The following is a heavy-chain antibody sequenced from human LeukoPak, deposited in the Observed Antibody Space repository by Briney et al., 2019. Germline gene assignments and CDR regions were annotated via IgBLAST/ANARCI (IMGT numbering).Heavy chain of an antibody. J-gene: IGHJ6*02. CDR3: ARGAAVVTHYYYGMDV. D-gene: IGHD4-23*01. Sequence: SETLTLTCTVSGGSISSSSYYWGWIRQPPGKGLEWIGSIYYSGSTNYNPSLKSRVTISVDTSKNQFSLKLSSVTAADTAVYYCARGAAVVTHYYYGMDVWGQGTTVTVSS. CDR1: GGSISSSSYY. V-gene: IGHV4-39*07. CDR2: IYYSGST.